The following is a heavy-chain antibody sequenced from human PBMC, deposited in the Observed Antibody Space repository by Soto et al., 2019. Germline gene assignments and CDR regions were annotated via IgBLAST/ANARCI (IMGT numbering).Heavy chain of an antibody. CDR1: GLTFSGHW. J-gene: IGHJ4*02. CDR3: ASRPAGNTYHAVFAF. D-gene: IGHD3-16*01. CDR2: ISPDGSDK. V-gene: IGHV3-7*01. Sequence: VRLVESGGTLVQPGGSLRISCAASGLTFSGHWMTWVRQTPGKGPEWVADISPDGSDKSYVDSAKGRFTISRDNDKNSLSLPLDSLRAEDTAVYHCASRPAGNTYHAVFAFWGQGTLVTVSS.